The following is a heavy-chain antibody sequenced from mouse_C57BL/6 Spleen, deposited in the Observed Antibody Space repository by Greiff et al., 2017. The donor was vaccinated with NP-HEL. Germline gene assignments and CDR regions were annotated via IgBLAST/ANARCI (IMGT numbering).Heavy chain of an antibody. D-gene: IGHD1-1*01. CDR3: ARDDYGSSLFAY. CDR1: GFTFSDYY. V-gene: IGHV5-16*01. Sequence: EVKLVESEGGLVQPGSSMKLSCTASGFTFSDYYMAWVRQVPEKGLEWVANINYDGSSTYYLDSLKSRFIISRDNAKNILYLQMSSLKSEDTATYYCARDDYGSSLFAYWGQGTLVTVSA. CDR2: INYDGSST. J-gene: IGHJ3*01.